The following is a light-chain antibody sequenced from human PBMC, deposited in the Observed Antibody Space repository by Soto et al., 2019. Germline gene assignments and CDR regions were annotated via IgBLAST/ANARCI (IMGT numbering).Light chain of an antibody. CDR3: MQALQTRWT. CDR1: QSISSY. V-gene: IGKV1-39*01. CDR2: AAS. J-gene: IGKJ1*01. Sequence: DIQMTQSPSSLSASVGDRVTIPCRASQSISSYLNWYQQKPGKAPKLLIYAASSLQSGVPSRFSGSGSGTDFTLKISRVEAEDVGVYYCMQALQTRWTFGQGTK.